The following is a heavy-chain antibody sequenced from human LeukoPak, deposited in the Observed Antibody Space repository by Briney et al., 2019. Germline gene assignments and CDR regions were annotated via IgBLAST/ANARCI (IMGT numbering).Heavy chain of an antibody. Sequence: GGSLRLSCAASGFTLGGNAMSWVPRAPGRGLEWVSGVGGDDRTHYADSVRGRFTISRDNSMNTVSLDMNRLRVEDTAVYYCAKDLSWWAAADHWGQGALVTVAS. CDR1: GFTLGGNA. J-gene: IGHJ1*01. CDR3: AKDLSWWAAADH. D-gene: IGHD2-15*01. V-gene: IGHV3-23*01. CDR2: VGGDDRT.